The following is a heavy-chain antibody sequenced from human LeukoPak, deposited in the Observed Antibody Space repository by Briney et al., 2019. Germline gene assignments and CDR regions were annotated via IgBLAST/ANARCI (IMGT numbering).Heavy chain of an antibody. D-gene: IGHD2-15*01. Sequence: ASVKVSCKASGYTFTGYYMHWVRQAPGQGLEWMGWINPNSGGTNYAQKFQGRVTMTRDTSISTAYMELSRLRSDDTAVYYCAREGVAASEDRYFDLWGRGTLVTVSS. CDR1: GYTFTGYY. CDR3: AREGVAASEDRYFDL. J-gene: IGHJ2*01. V-gene: IGHV1-2*02. CDR2: INPNSGGT.